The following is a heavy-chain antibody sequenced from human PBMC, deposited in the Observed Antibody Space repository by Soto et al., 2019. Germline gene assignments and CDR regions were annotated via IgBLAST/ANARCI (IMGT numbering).Heavy chain of an antibody. V-gene: IGHV4-4*02. J-gene: IGHJ4*02. D-gene: IGHD6-19*01. CDR2: IYHSGST. Sequence: PSETLSLTCAVSGGSISSSNWWSWVRQPPGKGLEWIGEIYHSGSTNYNPSLKSRVTISVDKSKNQFSLKLSSVTAADTAVYYCARARWYSSGTYYFDYWGQGTLVTVSS. CDR3: ARARWYSSGTYYFDY. CDR1: GGSISSSNW.